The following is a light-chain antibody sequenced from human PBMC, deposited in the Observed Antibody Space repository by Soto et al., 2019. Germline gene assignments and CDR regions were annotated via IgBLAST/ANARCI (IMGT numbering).Light chain of an antibody. Sequence: DIQMTQSPSAMSASVGDRVTISCRASHNINYYLAWFQQKPGKVPKRLIYSASSLQSGVPSRFSGSGYGTHFTLTITGLQPEDTAIYYCLQPNSYPLTFGGGTKVEIK. J-gene: IGKJ4*01. CDR1: HNINYY. CDR2: SAS. V-gene: IGKV1-17*03. CDR3: LQPNSYPLT.